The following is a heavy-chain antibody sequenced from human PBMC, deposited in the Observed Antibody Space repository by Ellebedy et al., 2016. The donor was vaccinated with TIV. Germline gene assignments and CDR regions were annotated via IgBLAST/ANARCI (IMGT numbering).Heavy chain of an antibody. CDR1: GDSITSKNW. D-gene: IGHD3/OR15-3a*01. CDR3: ARGGGWTFDL. J-gene: IGHJ4*02. CDR2: ISLEGRT. Sequence: MPSETLSLTCVVSGDSITSKNWWIWVRQPPGKWPEWSGEISLEGRTNYNPSLRSRVSISLDKSRNQFSLTLTSVTAADTAVYYCARGGGWTFDLWGRGSLVTVSS. V-gene: IGHV4-4*02.